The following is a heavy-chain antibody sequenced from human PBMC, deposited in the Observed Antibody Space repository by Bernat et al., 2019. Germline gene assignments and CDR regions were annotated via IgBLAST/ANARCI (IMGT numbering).Heavy chain of an antibody. CDR3: ARDQGQQLGGYAFDI. Sequence: EVQLVESGGGLVQPGGSLRLSCAASGFTFSSYAMHWVRQAPGKGLEYVSAISSNGGSTYYANSVKGRFTISRDNSKNTLYLQMGSLSAEDMAVYYCARDQGQQLGGYAFDIWGQGTMVTVSS. V-gene: IGHV3-64*01. CDR2: ISSNGGST. CDR1: GFTFSSYA. J-gene: IGHJ3*02. D-gene: IGHD6-13*01.